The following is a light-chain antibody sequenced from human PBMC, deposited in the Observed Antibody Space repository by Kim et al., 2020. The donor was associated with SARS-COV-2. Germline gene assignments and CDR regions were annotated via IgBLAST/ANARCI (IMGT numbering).Light chain of an antibody. V-gene: IGLV7-46*01. CDR3: LLSYIGVGV. CDR2: DTY. Sequence: QAVVTQEPSLTVSPGGTVTLTCGSSTGYVTTYHYPYWFQQKPGQAPRTLIYDTYKKHSWTPARFSATLLGGKAALTLSGAQPEDEADYYCLLSYIGVGVFGGGTQLTVL. CDR1: TGYVTTYHY. J-gene: IGLJ2*01.